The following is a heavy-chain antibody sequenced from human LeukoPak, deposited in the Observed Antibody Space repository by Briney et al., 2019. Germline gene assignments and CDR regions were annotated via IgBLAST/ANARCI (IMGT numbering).Heavy chain of an antibody. Sequence: PGGSLRLSCAASGFTFSSYGMSWVRQAPGKGLEWVSLIYSGGSTYYADSVKGRFTISRDNSKNTLYLQMNSLRAEDTAVYYCALLGSGSFSLDPWGQGTLVTVSS. J-gene: IGHJ5*02. CDR1: GFTFSSYG. V-gene: IGHV3-66*01. D-gene: IGHD3-10*02. CDR2: IYSGGST. CDR3: ALLGSGSFSLDP.